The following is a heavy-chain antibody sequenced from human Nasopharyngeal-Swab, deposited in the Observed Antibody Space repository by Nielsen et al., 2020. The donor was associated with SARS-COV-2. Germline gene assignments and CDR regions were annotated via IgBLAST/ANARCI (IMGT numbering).Heavy chain of an antibody. Sequence: TLSLTCAVSGASVSSGNSYWTWIRQPATKGLEWIGRVFPSGITNYNPSLKSRVTISLDTSKNQFSLKLSSVTAADTAVYYCARDSGGNSFDNWGQGTLVTVSS. CDR3: ARDSGGNSFDN. D-gene: IGHD2-15*01. CDR2: VFPSGIT. CDR1: GASVSSGNSY. J-gene: IGHJ4*02. V-gene: IGHV4-61*02.